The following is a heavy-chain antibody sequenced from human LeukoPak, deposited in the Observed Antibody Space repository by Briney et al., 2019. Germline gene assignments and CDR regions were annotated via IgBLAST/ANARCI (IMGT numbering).Heavy chain of an antibody. Sequence: GGSLRLSCAASGFTFSDYAMSWVRQAPGKGLEFVSVISPNGGITYYADSVKGRFTISRDNSRNTLYLQMNSLRAEDTAVYFCAKDGHTTVTHDYWGQGTLVTVSS. CDR1: GFTFSDYA. J-gene: IGHJ4*02. D-gene: IGHD4-17*01. CDR3: AKDGHTTVTHDY. V-gene: IGHV3-23*01. CDR2: ISPNGGIT.